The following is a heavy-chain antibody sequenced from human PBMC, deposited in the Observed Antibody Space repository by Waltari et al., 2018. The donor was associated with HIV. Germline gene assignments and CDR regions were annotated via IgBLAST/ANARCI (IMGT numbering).Heavy chain of an antibody. CDR2: IKEDGREK. D-gene: IGHD3-16*02. J-gene: IGHJ4*02. CDR1: GCPVSYYW. V-gene: IGHV3-7*01. Sequence: EVQLVDSGGGLVRPGGSLRLSCAASGCPVSYYWMSWVRQAPGKGLEWVANIKEDGREKDYVDSGKGRFTISRDNAKNSLYLQMNSLRAEDTAVYYCARDQITFGGVSVLASDYWGQGTLVTVSS. CDR3: ARDQITFGGVSVLASDY.